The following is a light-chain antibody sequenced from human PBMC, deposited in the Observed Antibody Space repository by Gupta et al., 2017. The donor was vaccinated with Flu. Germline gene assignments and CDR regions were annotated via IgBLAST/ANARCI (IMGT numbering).Light chain of an antibody. J-gene: IGKJ2*01. Sequence: SLGETATINCRSSHNVLLSSNNRNDVAWYRRKQGQPPTLLIYWSSTRESGIPDRFSGSGAETEFTLTSSSLEAEDAAVYYWQQYQETPFTFGQGTKLEIK. CDR1: HNVLLSSNNRND. CDR2: WSS. CDR3: QQYQETPFT. V-gene: IGKV4-1*01.